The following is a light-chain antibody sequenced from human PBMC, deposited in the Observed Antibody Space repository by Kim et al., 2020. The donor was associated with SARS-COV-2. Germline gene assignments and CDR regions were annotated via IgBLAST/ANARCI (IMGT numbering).Light chain of an antibody. CDR3: HQYGISRT. J-gene: IGKJ1*01. Sequence: PGERATLSCRASQSVTSNHLAWYQQKPGQAPRLLIYGASRRATGIPSRFSGSGSGTDFTLTISRLEPEDFAVYFCHQYGISRTFGQGTKVDI. V-gene: IGKV3-20*01. CDR2: GAS. CDR1: QSVTSNH.